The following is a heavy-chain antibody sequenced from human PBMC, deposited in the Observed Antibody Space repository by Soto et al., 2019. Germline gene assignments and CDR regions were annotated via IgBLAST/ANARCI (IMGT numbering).Heavy chain of an antibody. J-gene: IGHJ4*02. D-gene: IGHD2-2*01. CDR2: ISSSSSTI. V-gene: IGHV3-48*01. Sequence: PGGSLRLSCAASGFTFSSYSMNWVRKAPGKGLEWVSYISSSSSTIYYADSVKGRFTITRDNAKNSLFLQMNSLRAEDTAVYYFARDSDIVVVPGVRLGGTFDYWGQGTLVTVSS. CDR1: GFTFSSYS. CDR3: ARDSDIVVVPGVRLGGTFDY.